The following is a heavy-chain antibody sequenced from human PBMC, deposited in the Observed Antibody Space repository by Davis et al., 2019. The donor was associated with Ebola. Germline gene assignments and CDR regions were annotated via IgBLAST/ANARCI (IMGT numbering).Heavy chain of an antibody. CDR2: IYYSGST. J-gene: IGHJ4*02. D-gene: IGHD3-10*01. Sequence: SETLSLTCTVYGGSIESDYWSWIRQPPGKGLEWIGYIYYSGSTNYNPSLKSRVTISVDTSKNQFALKLSSVTAADTAVYYCASKRYYGSGTYYNVDNWGQGTLVTVSS. CDR1: GGSIESDY. V-gene: IGHV4-59*08. CDR3: ASKRYYGSGTYYNVDN.